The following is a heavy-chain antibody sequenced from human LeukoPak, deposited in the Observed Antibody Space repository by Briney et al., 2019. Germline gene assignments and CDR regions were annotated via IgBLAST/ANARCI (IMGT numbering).Heavy chain of an antibody. D-gene: IGHD3-22*01. J-gene: IGHJ4*02. CDR1: GFTFSSYG. CDR3: ARGTPYDSSGYYYGVDFDY. CDR2: ISGTGGST. V-gene: IGHV3-23*01. Sequence: PGGSLRLSCAASGFTFSSYGMSWVRQAPGKGLEWVSSISGTGGSTYYADSVKGRLTISRDNSKNTLYLQMNSLRAEDTAVYYCARGTPYDSSGYYYGVDFDYWGQGTLVTVSS.